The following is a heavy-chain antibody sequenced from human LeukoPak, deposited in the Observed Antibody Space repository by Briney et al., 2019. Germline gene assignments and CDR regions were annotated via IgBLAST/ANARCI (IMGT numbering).Heavy chain of an antibody. CDR1: GFTVSSNY. J-gene: IGHJ4*02. CDR2: IYSGGRT. CDR3: ARGDYYDSSGYYSEGDY. V-gene: IGHV3-66*01. Sequence: GGSLRLSCAASGFTVSSNYMSWVRQAPGKGLEWVSVIYSGGRTYYADSVKGRFTISRDNSRNTLYLQMNSLRAEDTAVYYCARGDYYDSSGYYSEGDYWGQGTLVTVSS. D-gene: IGHD3-22*01.